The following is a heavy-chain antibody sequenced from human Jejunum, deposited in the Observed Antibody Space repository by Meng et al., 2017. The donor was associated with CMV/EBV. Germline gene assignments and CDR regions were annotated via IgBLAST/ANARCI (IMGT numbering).Heavy chain of an antibody. CDR1: IFNTYT. CDR2: ISGSSYSI. V-gene: IGHV3-21*01. D-gene: IGHD1-26*01. Sequence: IFNTYTMNWVRQAPGKGLESVSSISGSSYSIYYTDSVKGRFTVSRDNAKNSLNLQMNSLRAEDTAVYYCAKTDIATTIVGYGMDVWGQGTTVTVSS. CDR3: AKTDIATTIVGYGMDV. J-gene: IGHJ6*02.